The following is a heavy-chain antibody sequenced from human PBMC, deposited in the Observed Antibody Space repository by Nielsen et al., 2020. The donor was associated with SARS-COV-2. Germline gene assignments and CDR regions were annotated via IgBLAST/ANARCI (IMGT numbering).Heavy chain of an antibody. CDR2: ITHRGTT. J-gene: IGHJ5*02. CDR1: GGSFSAYC. CDR3: ARARVVVPAANNWFDP. Sequence: SETLSLTCAVYGGSFSAYCWTWVRQPPGKGLEWIGEITHRGTTNYNPSLKSRVTISVDTSKNQFSLKLSSVTAADTAVYYCARARVVVPAANNWFDPWGQGTLVTVSS. D-gene: IGHD2-2*01. V-gene: IGHV4-34*09.